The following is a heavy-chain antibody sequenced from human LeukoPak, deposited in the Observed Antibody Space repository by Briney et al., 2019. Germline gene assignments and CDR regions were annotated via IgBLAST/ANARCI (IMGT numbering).Heavy chain of an antibody. CDR2: INHSGST. CDR1: GGSFSVYY. Sequence: SETLSLTCAVHGGSFSVYYWSWIRQPPGKGLEWIGEINHSGSTDYNPSLKSRVTISVDTSKNQFSLKLSSVTAADTAAYYCAGGGKQQLDYWGQGTLVTVSS. D-gene: IGHD6-13*01. J-gene: IGHJ4*02. V-gene: IGHV4-34*01. CDR3: AGGGKQQLDY.